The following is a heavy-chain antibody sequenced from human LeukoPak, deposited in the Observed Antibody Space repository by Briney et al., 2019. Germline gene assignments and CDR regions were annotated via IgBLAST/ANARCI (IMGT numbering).Heavy chain of an antibody. J-gene: IGHJ4*02. CDR1: EYSISRGYY. D-gene: IGHD3-22*01. CDR3: ARGRIDYFDSSGYSGYFDY. Sequence: HSETLSLTCAVPEYSISRGYYWGWSRQPPGKGLEWIEKFDHSGSPHYIPSPRRRATISVDTSKNQFSLKLSSVTAAHTVVYYCARGRIDYFDSSGYSGYFDYWGQGTLVTVSS. V-gene: IGHV4-38-2*01. CDR2: FDHSGSP.